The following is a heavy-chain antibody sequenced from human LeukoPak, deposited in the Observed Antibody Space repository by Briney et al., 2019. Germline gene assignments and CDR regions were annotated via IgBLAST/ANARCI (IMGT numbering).Heavy chain of an antibody. CDR2: IYTSGST. Sequence: SETLSLTCAVYGGSFSGYYWSWIRQPAGKGLEWIGRIYTSGSTNYNPSLKSRVTISVDTSKNQFSLKLSSVTAADTAVYYCARDSARLVWDAFVIWGQGTMVTVSS. J-gene: IGHJ3*02. CDR3: ARDSARLVWDAFVI. CDR1: GGSFSGYY. D-gene: IGHD3-16*01. V-gene: IGHV4-4*07.